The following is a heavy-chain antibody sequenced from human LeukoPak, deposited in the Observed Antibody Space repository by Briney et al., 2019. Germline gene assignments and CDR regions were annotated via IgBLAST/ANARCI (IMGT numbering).Heavy chain of an antibody. D-gene: IGHD3-22*01. Sequence: GGSLRLSCAASGFTFSSYGMHWVRQAPGKGLEWVAVIWYDGSNKYYADSAKGRFTISRDNSKNTLYLQMNSLRVEDTAVYYCARGPGIYDSSGYYYQNYWGQGTLVTVSS. V-gene: IGHV3-33*01. CDR2: IWYDGSNK. CDR3: ARGPGIYDSSGYYYQNY. J-gene: IGHJ4*02. CDR1: GFTFSSYG.